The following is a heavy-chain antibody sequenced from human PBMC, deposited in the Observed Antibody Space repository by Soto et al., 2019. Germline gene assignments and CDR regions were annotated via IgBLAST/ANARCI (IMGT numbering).Heavy chain of an antibody. CDR2: INPGNGNT. J-gene: IGHJ6*02. Sequence: GASVKVSCKASGYTFTSYAMHWVRQAPGQRLEWMGWINPGNGNTKYSQKFQGRVTITRDTSASTAYMELSSLRSEDTAVYYCARDQGIAAAVYYGMDVWGQGTTVTVSS. CDR1: GYTFTSYA. D-gene: IGHD6-13*01. CDR3: ARDQGIAAAVYYGMDV. V-gene: IGHV1-3*01.